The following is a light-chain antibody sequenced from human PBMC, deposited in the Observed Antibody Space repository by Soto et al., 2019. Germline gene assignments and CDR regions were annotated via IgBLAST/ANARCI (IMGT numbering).Light chain of an antibody. Sequence: QSVLTQPASVSGSPGQSITISCTGTSSDVGGYNYVSWYQQYPDKAPKLMIYDVSNRPSGVSNRFSGSKSGSTASLTISGLQAEDEADYYCSSYTSSSTYVFGPGTKVTVL. V-gene: IGLV2-14*01. CDR2: DVS. J-gene: IGLJ1*01. CDR1: SSDVGGYNY. CDR3: SSYTSSSTYV.